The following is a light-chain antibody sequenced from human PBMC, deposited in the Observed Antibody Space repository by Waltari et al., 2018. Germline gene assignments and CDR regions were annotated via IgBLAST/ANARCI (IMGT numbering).Light chain of an antibody. J-gene: IGKJ1*01. V-gene: IGKV3-11*01. CDR3: QQRSNWPPWT. Sequence: EIVLTQSPAPLSLSPGARATLSCRASQGVSSYLAWYQQKPGQAPRLLIDDASNRATGIPARFSGSGSGTDFTLTISSLEPEDFAVYYCQQRSNWPPWTFGQGTKVEIK. CDR2: DAS. CDR1: QGVSSY.